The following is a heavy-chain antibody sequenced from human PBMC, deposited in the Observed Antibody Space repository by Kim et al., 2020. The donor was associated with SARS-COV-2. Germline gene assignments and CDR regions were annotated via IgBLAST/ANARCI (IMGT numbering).Heavy chain of an antibody. V-gene: IGHV4-31*02. Sequence: LKCRVTISVDTSKNQFSLKLSSVTAADTAVYYCARAPITMIVVVKAFDIWGQGTMVTVSS. CDR3: ARAPITMIVVVKAFDI. D-gene: IGHD3-22*01. J-gene: IGHJ3*02.